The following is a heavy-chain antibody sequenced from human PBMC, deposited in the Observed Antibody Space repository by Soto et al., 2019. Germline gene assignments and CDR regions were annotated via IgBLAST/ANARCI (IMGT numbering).Heavy chain of an antibody. CDR3: GRVVEGATRHTDLDS. CDR1: GVSIHNSHSF. J-gene: IGHJ5*01. CDR2: VYCSGGA. D-gene: IGHD2-21*01. Sequence: PSETLSLTCTVSGVSIHNSHSFWGWIRQPPGKGLEFIGTVYCSGGAHYNSSLKSRVTISVDTANNQVSLRMRSLTAADTAVYYCGRVVEGATRHTDLDSWGQGTLVTVSS. V-gene: IGHV4-39*01.